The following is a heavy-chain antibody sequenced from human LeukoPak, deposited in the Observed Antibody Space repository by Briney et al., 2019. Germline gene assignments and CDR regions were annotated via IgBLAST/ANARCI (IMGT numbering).Heavy chain of an antibody. CDR1: GFTFSSYA. CDR2: ISGSGGST. CDR3: AKGSLRITMIVVVIKPYYFDY. V-gene: IGHV3-23*01. J-gene: IGHJ4*02. Sequence: PGGSLRLSCAASGFTFSSYAMSWVRQAPGKGLEWVSAISGSGGSTYYADSVKGRFTISRDNSKNTLYLQMNSLRAEDTAVYYCAKGSLRITMIVVVIKPYYFDYWGQGTLVTVSS. D-gene: IGHD3-22*01.